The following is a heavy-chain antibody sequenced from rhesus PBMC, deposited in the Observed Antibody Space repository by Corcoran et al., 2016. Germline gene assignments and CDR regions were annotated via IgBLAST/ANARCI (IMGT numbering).Heavy chain of an antibody. D-gene: IGHD4-23*01. V-gene: IGHV4-65*01. J-gene: IGHJ4*01. CDR2: ISGSSGST. CDR1: GGSVSSSDW. Sequence: QVQLQESGPGLVKPSETLSLTCAVSGGSVSSSDWWSWIRQPPGQGLEWIGYISGSSGSTYYNPSLKSRVTISTDTSKNQFSLKLSSVTAADTAVYYCARGGTVTFFDYWGQGVLVTVSS. CDR3: ARGGTVTFFDY.